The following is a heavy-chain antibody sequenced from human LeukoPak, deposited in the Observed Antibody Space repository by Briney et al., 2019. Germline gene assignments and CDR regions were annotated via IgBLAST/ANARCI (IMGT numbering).Heavy chain of an antibody. CDR3: AKSSRVVRGPFSRMDV. J-gene: IGHJ6*02. D-gene: IGHD3-10*01. CDR1: GFTFSSYA. CDR2: ISGSGGGT. V-gene: IGHV3-23*01. Sequence: AGGSLRLSCAASGFTFSSYAMSWVRQAPGKGLEWVSAISGSGGGTYYADSVKGRFTISRDNSKNTLYLQMNSLRAEDTAVYYCAKSSRVVRGPFSRMDVWGQGTTVTVSS.